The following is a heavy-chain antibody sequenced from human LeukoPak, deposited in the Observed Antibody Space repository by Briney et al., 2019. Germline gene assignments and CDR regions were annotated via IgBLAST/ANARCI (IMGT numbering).Heavy chain of an antibody. D-gene: IGHD3-22*01. CDR1: GFTFSSYG. CDR2: ISYDGSNK. J-gene: IGHJ6*02. CDR3: ARDKTANTMIVVVKTPYGMDV. Sequence: PGRSLRLSCAASGFTFSSYGMHWVRQAPGKGLEWVAAISYDGSNKYYADSVTGRFTISRDNSKNTLYLQMNSLRAEDTAVYYCARDKTANTMIVVVKTPYGMDVWGQGTTVTVSS. V-gene: IGHV3-30*03.